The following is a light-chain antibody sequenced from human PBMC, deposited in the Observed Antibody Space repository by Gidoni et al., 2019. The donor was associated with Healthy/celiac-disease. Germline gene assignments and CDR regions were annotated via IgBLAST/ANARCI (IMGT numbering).Light chain of an antibody. CDR1: QSVSSN. CDR3: QQYNSCPRSIT. CDR2: GAS. V-gene: IGKV3-15*01. Sequence: EIVMTQSPANLSVSPGERANLSCRASQSVSSNFAWSQQKPGQAPRLLIYGASTMATGIPARFRGSGSGTEFTLTIISLQSEDFAFYYCQQYNSCPRSITFGQGTRLEIK. J-gene: IGKJ5*01.